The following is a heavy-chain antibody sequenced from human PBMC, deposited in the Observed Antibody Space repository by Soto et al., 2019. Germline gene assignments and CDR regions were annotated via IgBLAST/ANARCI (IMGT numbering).Heavy chain of an antibody. CDR1: GDSVSSNSAA. D-gene: IGHD6-19*01. Sequence: SQTLSLTCAISGDSVSSNSAAWNWIRQSTSRGLECLGRTYYRSKWYNDYAVSVKSRITINPDTSKNQFSLQLNSVTPEDTAVYYCARDVYSSGWYYGDAFDIWGQGTIVTGSS. CDR2: TYYRSKWYN. V-gene: IGHV6-1*01. CDR3: ARDVYSSGWYYGDAFDI. J-gene: IGHJ3*02.